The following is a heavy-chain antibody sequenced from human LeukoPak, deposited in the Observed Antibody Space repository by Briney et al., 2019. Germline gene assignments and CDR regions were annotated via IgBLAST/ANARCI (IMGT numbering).Heavy chain of an antibody. J-gene: IGHJ4*02. CDR3: AMTFDY. Sequence: GGSQRLSCAASGFTFSNFKMNWVRQAPGKGLEWVSSIDSSGTYISYADSVKGRFTISRDNAKNSLYLQMNSLRAEDTAVYYCAMTFDYWGQGTLVTVSS. V-gene: IGHV3-21*01. CDR1: GFTFSNFK. D-gene: IGHD3-16*01. CDR2: IDSSGTYI.